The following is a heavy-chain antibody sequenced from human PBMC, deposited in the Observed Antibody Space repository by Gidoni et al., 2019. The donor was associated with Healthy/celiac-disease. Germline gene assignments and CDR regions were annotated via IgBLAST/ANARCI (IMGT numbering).Heavy chain of an antibody. D-gene: IGHD3-10*01. V-gene: IGHV3-23*01. CDR1: GFTFSSYA. CDR3: AKTPGALVRGVRGGYFDY. Sequence: EVQLLESGGGLVQPGGSLRLSCAASGFTFSSYAMSWVRQAPGKGLAWVSVISGSCGSTYYADSVKGRFTISRDNSKNTLYLQMNSLRAEDTAVYYCAKTPGALVRGVRGGYFDYWGQGTLVTVSS. CDR2: ISGSCGST. J-gene: IGHJ4*02.